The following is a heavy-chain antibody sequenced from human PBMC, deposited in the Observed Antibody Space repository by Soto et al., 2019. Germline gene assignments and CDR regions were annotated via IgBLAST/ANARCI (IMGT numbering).Heavy chain of an antibody. J-gene: IGHJ4*02. CDR2: MYYGETT. V-gene: IGHV4-59*01. CDR3: ARRGRPGLDY. Sequence: QVQLQESGPGLVKPSETLSLTCTVSGVSISGYYWSWIRQPPGKGLEWIGYMYYGETTNYNPSLNSRVPISVDTAKNQSSLRLSSVTAAATALYYCARRGRPGLDYWGQGTLVTVS. CDR1: GVSISGYY.